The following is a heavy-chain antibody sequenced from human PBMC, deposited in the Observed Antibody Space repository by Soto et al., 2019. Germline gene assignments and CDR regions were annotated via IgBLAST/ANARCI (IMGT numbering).Heavy chain of an antibody. V-gene: IGHV3-13*01. CDR3: ARVWGSGSYGPTYGMDV. J-gene: IGHJ6*02. CDR1: GFTFSNYD. CDR2: IGTAGDT. Sequence: GGSLRLSCAASGFTFSNYDMHWVRQCTGKGLEWVSAIGTAGDTYYPGSVKGRFTISRENAKNSLYLQMNSLRAGDTAVYYCARVWGSGSYGPTYGMDVWGQGTTVTVSS. D-gene: IGHD3-10*01.